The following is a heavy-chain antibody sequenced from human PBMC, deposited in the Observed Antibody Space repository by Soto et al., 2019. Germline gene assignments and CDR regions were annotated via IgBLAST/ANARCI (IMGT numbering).Heavy chain of an antibody. J-gene: IGHJ6*02. CDR3: ARDMGYSYRTGYGLDV. Sequence: PGGSLRLSCEASGFNFGSYAMHWVRQTPGKGLGWVAVISFDGSNKFYAESVKGRITISRDNSKNTLFLQMNSLRPEDTAVYYCARDMGYSYRTGYGLDVWGQGTTVTVSS. CDR1: GFNFGSYA. D-gene: IGHD5-18*01. V-gene: IGHV3-30-3*01. CDR2: ISFDGSNK.